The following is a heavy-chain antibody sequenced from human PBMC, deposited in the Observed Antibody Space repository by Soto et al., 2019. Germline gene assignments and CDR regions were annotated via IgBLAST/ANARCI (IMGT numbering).Heavy chain of an antibody. CDR1: GVSISSSPYF. CDR2: ITYSGRT. Sequence: QLQLQESGPGLVKPSETLSLTCTVSGVSISSSPYFWDWIRQPPGKGLEWIGSITYSGRTYNSPSLKGRVTISLDTSRNQFSLKLSSVTAADTAVYYCARQRYCSTSTCYLSPFDYWGQGTLVSVSS. V-gene: IGHV4-39*01. D-gene: IGHD2-2*01. CDR3: ARQRYCSTSTCYLSPFDY. J-gene: IGHJ4*02.